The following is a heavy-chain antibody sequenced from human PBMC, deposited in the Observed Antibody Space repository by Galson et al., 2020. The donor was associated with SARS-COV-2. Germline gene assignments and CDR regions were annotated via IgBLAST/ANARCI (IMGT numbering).Heavy chain of an antibody. V-gene: IGHV4-30-4*01. CDR1: GGSISSGDYY. CDR2: IYYSGST. D-gene: IGHD3-9*01. Sequence: ASETLSLTCTVSGGSISSGDYYWSWIRQPPGKGLEWIGYIYYSGSTYYNPSLKSRVTISVDTSKNQFSLKLSSVTAADTAVYYCARDQTKNAVLTGYYYYYGMDVWVQGTMVTVSS. J-gene: IGHJ6*02. CDR3: ARDQTKNAVLTGYYYYYGMDV.